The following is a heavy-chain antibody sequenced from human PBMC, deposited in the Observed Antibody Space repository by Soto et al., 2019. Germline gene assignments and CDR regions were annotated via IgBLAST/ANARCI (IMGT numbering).Heavy chain of an antibody. D-gene: IGHD3-10*01. CDR2: ISAYNGNT. CDR1: GYTFTSYG. CDR3: ARVFAPTRHLWFGELLVYVGNYYYIDV. J-gene: IGHJ6*03. V-gene: IGHV1-18*01. Sequence: QVQLVQSGAEVKKPGASVKVSCKASGYTFTSYGISWVRQAPGQGLEWMGWISAYNGNTNYAQKLQGRVTMTTDTSTSTAYMELRSLRSDDTAVYYCARVFAPTRHLWFGELLVYVGNYYYIDVWGKGTTVTVSS.